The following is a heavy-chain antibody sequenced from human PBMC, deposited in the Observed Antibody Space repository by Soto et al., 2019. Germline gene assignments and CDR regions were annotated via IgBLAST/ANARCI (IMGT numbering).Heavy chain of an antibody. J-gene: IGHJ4*02. CDR1: GGSISSGDYY. CDR3: ARGQTEEYYYDSSGYNFDY. V-gene: IGHV4-30-4*01. CDR2: IYYSGST. D-gene: IGHD3-22*01. Sequence: SETLSLTCTVSGGSISSGDYYWSWIRQPPGKGLEWIGYIYYSGSTYYNPSLKSRVTISVDTSKNQFSLKLSSVTAADTAVYYCARGQTEEYYYDSSGYNFDYWGQGTLVTVSS.